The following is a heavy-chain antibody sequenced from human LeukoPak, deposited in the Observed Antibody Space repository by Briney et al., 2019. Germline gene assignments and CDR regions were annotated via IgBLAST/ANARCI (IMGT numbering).Heavy chain of an antibody. CDR3: ARDEGSSYPFDY. V-gene: IGHV4-34*01. CDR1: GGSFSGYY. D-gene: IGHD2-2*01. J-gene: IGHJ4*02. CDR2: INHSGST. Sequence: SETLSLTCAVYGGSFSGYYWSWIRQPPGKGLEWIGEINHSGSTNYNPSLKSRVTISVDTSKNQFSLNLSSVTAADTAVYFCARDEGSSYPFDYWGQGTLVTVSS.